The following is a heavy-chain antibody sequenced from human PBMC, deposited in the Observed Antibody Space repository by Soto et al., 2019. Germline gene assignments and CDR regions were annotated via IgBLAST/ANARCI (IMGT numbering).Heavy chain of an antibody. CDR3: ARDRAGYYSHFVY. D-gene: IGHD3-22*01. Sequence: QVYLVQSGAEVKKPGSSVKVSCKALRGTFTNYAFSWVRQAPGQGLEWMGGIMPFFGSGNYAQKFQGRINSTADGSTSSVYVELTSLRSEATAVYYWARDRAGYYSHFVYWGQGTLVTVSS. V-gene: IGHV1-69*01. CDR1: RGTFTNYA. CDR2: IMPFFGSG. J-gene: IGHJ4*02.